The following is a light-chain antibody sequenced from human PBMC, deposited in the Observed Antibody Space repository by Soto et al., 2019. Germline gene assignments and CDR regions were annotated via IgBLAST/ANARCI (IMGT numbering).Light chain of an antibody. V-gene: IGKV3-15*01. CDR1: QSVSSN. CDR3: QQYNNWYT. J-gene: IGKJ2*01. CDR2: GAS. Sequence: EIVMTQSPATLSVSPGERATLSCRASQSVSSNLAWYQQKPGKAPRLLIYGASTRATGIPARFSGSGSGAESTLTISSRQSEDFAVYYCQQYNNWYTFGQGTKLEIK.